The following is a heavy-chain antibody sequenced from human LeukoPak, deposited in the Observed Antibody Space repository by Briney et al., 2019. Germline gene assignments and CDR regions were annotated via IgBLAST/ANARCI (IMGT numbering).Heavy chain of an antibody. CDR2: ISGSTGST. Sequence: GGSLRLSCAASGFTFSNYAMNWVRQAPGKGLEWVSLISGSTGSTYYADSVKGRFSISRDNSKNTVYLQMNSLRVEDTAVYYCAKGPVSAIVGAITLDYWGQGTLVTVSS. J-gene: IGHJ4*02. CDR3: AKGPVSAIVGAITLDY. D-gene: IGHD1-26*01. V-gene: IGHV3-23*01. CDR1: GFTFSNYA.